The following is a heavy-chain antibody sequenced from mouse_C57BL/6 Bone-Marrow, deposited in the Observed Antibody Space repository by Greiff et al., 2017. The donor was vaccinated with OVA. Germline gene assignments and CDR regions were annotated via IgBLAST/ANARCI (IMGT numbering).Heavy chain of an antibody. V-gene: IGHV5-16*01. D-gene: IGHD1-1*01. J-gene: IGHJ1*03. CDR2: INYDGSST. CDR3: AREYGSPYWYFDV. CDR1: GFTFSDYY. Sequence: DVKLVESEGGLVQPGSSMKLSCTASGFTFSDYYMAWVRQVPEKGLEWVANINYDGSSTYYLDSLKSRFIISRDNAKNILYLQMSSLKSEDTATYYCAREYGSPYWYFDVWGTGTTVTVSS.